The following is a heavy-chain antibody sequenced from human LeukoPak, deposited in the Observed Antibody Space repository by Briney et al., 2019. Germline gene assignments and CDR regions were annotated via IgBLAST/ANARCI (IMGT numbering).Heavy chain of an antibody. CDR3: AGDSQDDYDFWSGYDY. D-gene: IGHD3-3*01. Sequence: KPSETLSLTCTVSGYFISSGYYWGWIRQPPGKGLEWIGSIYHRGSTYYNPSLRSRVTISVDTSKNQFSLKLRSVTAADTAFYYCAGDSQDDYDFWSGYDYWGQGTLVTVSS. V-gene: IGHV4-38-2*02. CDR1: GYFISSGYY. J-gene: IGHJ4*02. CDR2: IYHRGST.